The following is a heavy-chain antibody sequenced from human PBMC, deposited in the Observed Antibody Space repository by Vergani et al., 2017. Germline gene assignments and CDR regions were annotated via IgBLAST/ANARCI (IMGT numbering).Heavy chain of an antibody. Sequence: QVQLQESGPGLVKPSQTLSLTCTVSGGSISSGGNYWSWIRQHTGKGLEWIGYIYYSGSTYYNPSLKSRVTISVDTSKNQFSLKLSSVTAADTAVYYCARDSYGDYGSRATLFDWYFDLWGRGTLVTVSS. CDR3: ARDSYGDYGSRATLFDWYFDL. CDR1: GGSISSGGNY. D-gene: IGHD4-17*01. J-gene: IGHJ2*01. V-gene: IGHV4-31*03. CDR2: IYYSGST.